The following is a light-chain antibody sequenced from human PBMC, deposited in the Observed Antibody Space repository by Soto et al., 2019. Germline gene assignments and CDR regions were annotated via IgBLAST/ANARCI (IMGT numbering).Light chain of an antibody. V-gene: IGLV2-11*01. Sequence: QSALTQPRSVSGSPGQSVTISCTGTSSDVGGYNYVSWYQHHPGRAPKLMIYDVSKRSSGVPDRFSGSKSGNTASLTISGLQAEDEADYYCCSYAGSYKGYVLGTGTKLTVL. J-gene: IGLJ1*01. CDR1: SSDVGGYNY. CDR3: CSYAGSYKGYV. CDR2: DVS.